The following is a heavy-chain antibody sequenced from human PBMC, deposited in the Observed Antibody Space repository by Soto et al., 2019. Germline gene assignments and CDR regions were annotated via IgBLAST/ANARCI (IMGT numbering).Heavy chain of an antibody. J-gene: IGHJ3*02. CDR1: GGSISGYY. Sequence: SETLSLTCTVSGGSISGYYWSWIRQPPGKRLEWIGYINYSGSTNYNPSLKSRVTISVDTSKKQFSLNLGSVTAADTAVYYCARYFDWPSGFEIWGQGTMVTVSS. CDR3: ARYFDWPSGFEI. V-gene: IGHV4-59*01. CDR2: INYSGST. D-gene: IGHD3-9*01.